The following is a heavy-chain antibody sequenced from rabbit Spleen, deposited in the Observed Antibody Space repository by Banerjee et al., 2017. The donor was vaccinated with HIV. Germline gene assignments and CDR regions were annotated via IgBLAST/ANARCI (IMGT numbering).Heavy chain of an antibody. Sequence: QSLEESGGDLVKPEGSLTLTCKASGFSFSSGYDMCWVRQAPGKGLEWIGCIYTGNGKTYYASWAKGRFTISKSSSTTVTLQMTSLTAADTATYFCARDNGSGDYIDVYFDLWGPGTLVTVS. CDR2: IYTGNGKT. D-gene: IGHD1-1*01. V-gene: IGHV1S40*01. CDR3: ARDNGSGDYIDVYFDL. J-gene: IGHJ4*01. CDR1: GFSFSSGYD.